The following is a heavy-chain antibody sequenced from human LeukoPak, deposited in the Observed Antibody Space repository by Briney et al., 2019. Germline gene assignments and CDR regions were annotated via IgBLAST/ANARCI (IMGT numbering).Heavy chain of an antibody. CDR3: AKQGDVAFCGGDCSNIHGYFVL. Sequence: PRGSLRHSCAASRFTFSSNAMNWVRQAPGKGLEWVSGISGGGGNTYYADSVKGRFTISRDSSKNTLYLQINSLRAEDTAVYYCAKQGDVAFCGGDCSNIHGYFVLWGRVALVTFSS. V-gene: IGHV3-23*01. J-gene: IGHJ2*01. CDR2: ISGGGGNT. D-gene: IGHD2-21*02. CDR1: RFTFSSNA.